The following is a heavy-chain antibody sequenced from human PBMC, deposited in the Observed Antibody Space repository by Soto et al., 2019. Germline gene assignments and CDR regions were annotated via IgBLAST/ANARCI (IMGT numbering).Heavy chain of an antibody. V-gene: IGHV5-51*01. Sequence: PGESLKISCKGSGYSFTIYCIGWVLQMPGKGLEWMGIIYPGDSDTRYSPSFQGQVTISADKSISTAYLQWSSLKASDTAMYYCARHRDGSGSSSYGMDVWGQGTTVTVSS. D-gene: IGHD3-10*01. CDR1: GYSFTIYC. J-gene: IGHJ6*02. CDR2: IYPGDSDT. CDR3: ARHRDGSGSSSYGMDV.